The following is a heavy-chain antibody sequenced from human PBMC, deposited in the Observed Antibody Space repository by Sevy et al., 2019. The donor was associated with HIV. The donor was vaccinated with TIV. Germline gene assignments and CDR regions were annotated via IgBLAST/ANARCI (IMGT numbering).Heavy chain of an antibody. Sequence: QLGGSLRLSCAASGFTFSSYWMTWVRQAPGKGLEWVANINQDGSEKYYVESVKGRFIISRDNAKKSLYLQMNSLRVEDTALYYCARSGGAPRPDSASWCKDWGQGTLVTVSS. CDR2: INQDGSEK. CDR3: ARSGGAPRPDSASWCKD. J-gene: IGHJ4*02. D-gene: IGHD6-6*01. V-gene: IGHV3-7*01. CDR1: GFTFSSYW.